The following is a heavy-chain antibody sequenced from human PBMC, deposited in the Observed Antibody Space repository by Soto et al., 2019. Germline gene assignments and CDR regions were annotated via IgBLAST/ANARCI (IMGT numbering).Heavy chain of an antibody. V-gene: IGHV3-23*01. CDR1: GFTFSGYA. Sequence: GGSLRLSCAASGFTFSGYAMSWVRQAPGKGLEWVSAISGSGGSTYYADSVKGRFTISRDNSKNTLYLQMNSLRAEDTAVYYGAKRITIFGVGDGAFDIWGQGTMVTVSS. CDR3: AKRITIFGVGDGAFDI. D-gene: IGHD3-3*01. CDR2: ISGSGGST. J-gene: IGHJ3*02.